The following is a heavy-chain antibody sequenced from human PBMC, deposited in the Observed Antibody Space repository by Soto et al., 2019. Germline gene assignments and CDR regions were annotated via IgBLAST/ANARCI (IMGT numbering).Heavy chain of an antibody. CDR1: GLTFNNAW. CDR2: IKSKNDGEST. V-gene: IGHV3-15*01. D-gene: IGHD3-3*01. Sequence: GGSLRLSCAASGLTFNNAWMSWVRQAPGKGLEWVGRIKSKNDGESTDYAAPVKGRFTISRDDSKNMLHLQMTSLKTEDTAVYYCTTDRNYDLWSGFRRFDYWGQGTVVTVSS. CDR3: TTDRNYDLWSGFRRFDY. J-gene: IGHJ4*02.